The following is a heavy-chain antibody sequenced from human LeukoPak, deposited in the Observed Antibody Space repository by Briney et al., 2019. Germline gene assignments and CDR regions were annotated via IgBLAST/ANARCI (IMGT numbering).Heavy chain of an antibody. V-gene: IGHV3-74*01. CDR2: MNTDGSSI. J-gene: IGHJ4*02. D-gene: IGHD5-12*01. CDR3: ARGGEGYNGPGFN. CDR1: GFTFSSHW. Sequence: GGSLRLSCAASGFTFSSHWMHWVRQAPGKGLVWVSRMNTDGSSINYADSVKGRFTISRDNAKNTHYLQMNSLRAEDTAVYYCARGGEGYNGPGFNWGQGTLVTVSS.